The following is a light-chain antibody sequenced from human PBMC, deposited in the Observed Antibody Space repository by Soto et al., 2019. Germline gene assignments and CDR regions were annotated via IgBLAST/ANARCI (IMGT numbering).Light chain of an antibody. V-gene: IGKV4-1*01. Sequence: DIVMTQSPDSLAVSLGERATINCKSSPSVLSSSNHKNYLAWYQPKPGQLPKLRIYWASTRESGVPDRFSGSGSGTTFTLTSSSLQAEDVAVYYCQQYYRTPYTFGQGTKLEIK. CDR2: WAS. J-gene: IGKJ2*01. CDR3: QQYYRTPYT. CDR1: PSVLSSSNHKNY.